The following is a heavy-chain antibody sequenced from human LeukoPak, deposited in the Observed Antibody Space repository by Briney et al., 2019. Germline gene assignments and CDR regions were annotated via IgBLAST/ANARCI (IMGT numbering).Heavy chain of an antibody. CDR1: GGTFSSYA. J-gene: IGHJ6*02. Sequence: GASVTVSCTASGGTFSSYAISWVRQAPGQGLEWMGGIIPIFGTANYAQKFQGRVTITADESTSTAYMELSSLRSEDTAVYYCARAYGDYYYYYGMDVWGQGTTVTVSS. CDR3: ARAYGDYYYYYGMDV. V-gene: IGHV1-69*13. D-gene: IGHD4-17*01. CDR2: IIPIFGTA.